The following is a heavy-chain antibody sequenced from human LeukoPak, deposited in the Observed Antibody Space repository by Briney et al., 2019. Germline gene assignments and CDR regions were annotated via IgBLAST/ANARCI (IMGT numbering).Heavy chain of an antibody. CDR2: ISSSGDNT. Sequence: PGGSLRLSCAASGFTFTNYVINWVRQAPGKGLEWVSGISSSGDNTYYADSVKGRFTISRDSSKNTFYLQMNSLRAEDTAVYYCAKGGRGLKWFDPWGQGTLVTVSS. V-gene: IGHV3-23*01. CDR3: AKGGRGLKWFDP. D-gene: IGHD3-16*01. CDR1: GFTFTNYV. J-gene: IGHJ5*02.